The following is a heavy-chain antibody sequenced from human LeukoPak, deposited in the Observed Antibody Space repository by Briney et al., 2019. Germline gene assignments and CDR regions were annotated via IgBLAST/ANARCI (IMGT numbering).Heavy chain of an antibody. CDR1: GGTFSSYA. D-gene: IGHD4-23*01. J-gene: IGHJ5*02. Sequence: SVKVSCKASGGTFSSYAISWVRQAPGQGLEWMGGIIPIFGTANYAQKFQSRVTITTDESTSTAYMELSSLRSEDTAVYYCAMSGNSVFQMYNWFDPWGQGTLVTVSS. CDR3: AMSGNSVFQMYNWFDP. CDR2: IIPIFGTA. V-gene: IGHV1-69*05.